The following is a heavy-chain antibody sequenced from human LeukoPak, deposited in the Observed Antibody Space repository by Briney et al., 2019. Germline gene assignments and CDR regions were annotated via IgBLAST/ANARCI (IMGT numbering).Heavy chain of an antibody. CDR1: GYSFTNYW. Sequence: GESLKISCKGSGYSFTNYWIGWVRQMPGKGLECMGIIYPGDSDTRYSPSFQGQVTISADKSISPAYLQWSSLKASDTAMYYCARAGEGQMLSTWFDPWGQGTLVTVSS. J-gene: IGHJ5*02. V-gene: IGHV5-51*01. CDR2: IYPGDSDT. CDR3: ARAGEGQMLSTWFDP. D-gene: IGHD3-16*02.